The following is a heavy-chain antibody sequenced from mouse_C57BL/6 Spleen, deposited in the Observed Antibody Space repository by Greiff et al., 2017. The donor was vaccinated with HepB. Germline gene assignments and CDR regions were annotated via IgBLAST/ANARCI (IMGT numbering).Heavy chain of an antibody. CDR3: SGCRCGNPVAY. J-gene: IGHJ3*01. CDR2: IYPSDSET. CDR1: GYTFTSYW. Sequence: QVQLQQPGAELVRPGSSVKLSCKASGYTFTSYWMDWVKQRPGQGLEWIGNIYPSDSETHYNQKFKDKATLTVDKSSSTADMQLSSLTSADSAVFCCSGCRCGNPVAYWGQGTLVTVSA. D-gene: IGHD2-1*01. V-gene: IGHV1-61*01.